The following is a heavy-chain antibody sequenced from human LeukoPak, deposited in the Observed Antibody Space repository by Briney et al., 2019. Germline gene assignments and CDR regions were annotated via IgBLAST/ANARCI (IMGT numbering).Heavy chain of an antibody. CDR2: FNPSGNT. Sequence: KPSETLSLTCGVSGYSISSNYNWAWIRQPPGKGLEWIGTFNPSGNTYYNPSLKSRVTISVDTSKNQFSLKLSSVTAADTAVYYCARVPIVATIIPHYVDYWGQGTLVTVSS. V-gene: IGHV4-38-2*01. CDR1: GYSISSNYN. J-gene: IGHJ4*02. CDR3: ARVPIVATIIPHYVDY. D-gene: IGHD5-12*01.